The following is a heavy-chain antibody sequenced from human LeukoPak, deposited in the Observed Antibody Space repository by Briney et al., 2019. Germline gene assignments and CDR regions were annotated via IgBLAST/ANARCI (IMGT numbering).Heavy chain of an antibody. CDR1: GFTVTSNY. J-gene: IGHJ4*02. CDR3: ARAPDSSGYYYISDY. CDR2: IYSGGAT. V-gene: IGHV3-53*01. D-gene: IGHD3-22*01. Sequence: GGSLRLSCAASGFTVTSNYMNWVRQAPGKGLEWVSVIYSGGATYYADSVKGRFTISRDNSKNTLYLQMNSLRAEDTAVYYCARAPDSSGYYYISDYWGQGALVTVSS.